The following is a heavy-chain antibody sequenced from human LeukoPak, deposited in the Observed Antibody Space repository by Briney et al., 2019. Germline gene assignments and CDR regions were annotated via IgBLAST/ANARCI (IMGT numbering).Heavy chain of an antibody. Sequence: PGGSLRLSCAASGFTFSDYYMSWIRQAPGKGLEWASYISSSGSTIYYADSVKGRFTISRDNAKNSLCLQMNSLRAEDTAVYYCAGGRGAYCSSTSCPNWFDPWGQGTLVTVSS. V-gene: IGHV3-11*01. CDR3: AGGRGAYCSSTSCPNWFDP. CDR2: ISSSGSTI. D-gene: IGHD2-2*01. J-gene: IGHJ5*02. CDR1: GFTFSDYY.